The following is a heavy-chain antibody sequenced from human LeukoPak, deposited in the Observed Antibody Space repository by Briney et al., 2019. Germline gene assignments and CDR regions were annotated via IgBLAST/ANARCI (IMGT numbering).Heavy chain of an antibody. V-gene: IGHV3-30*02. CDR2: IRYDGSNK. D-gene: IGHD2-15*01. Sequence: PGGSLRLSCAASGFTFSSYGMHWVRQAPGKGLEWVAFIRYDGSNKYYADSVKGRFTISRDNSKNTLYLQMNSLRAEDTAVYYCAKVTVVVVAATPSDYWAREPWSPSPQ. CDR1: GFTFSSYG. CDR3: AKVTVVVVAATPSDY. J-gene: IGHJ4*02.